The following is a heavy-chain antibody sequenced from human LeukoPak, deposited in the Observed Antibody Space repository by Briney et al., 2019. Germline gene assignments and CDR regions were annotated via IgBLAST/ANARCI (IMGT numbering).Heavy chain of an antibody. V-gene: IGHV3-7*01. Sequence: GGSLRLSCAASGFSFSNFWMAWVRQRPGEGLEWVANMKPDASHISYVDSVEGRFTISRDNAKNSLYLQMDSLRAEDTAVYYCVRDSRTYGYSWGRGTLVTVSS. D-gene: IGHD3-10*01. CDR3: VRDSRTYGYS. CDR1: GFSFSNFW. J-gene: IGHJ4*02. CDR2: MKPDASHI.